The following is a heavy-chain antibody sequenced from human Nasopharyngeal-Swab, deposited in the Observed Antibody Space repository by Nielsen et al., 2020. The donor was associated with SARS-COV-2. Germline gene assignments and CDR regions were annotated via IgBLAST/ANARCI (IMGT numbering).Heavy chain of an antibody. CDR2: INTNTGNP. CDR3: ARRYYYGSGSYPSGFDY. Sequence: WVRQAPAQGLEWMGWINTNTGNPTYAQGFTGRFVFSLDTSVSTAYLQISSLKAEDTAVYYCARRYYYGSGSYPSGFDYWGQGTLVTVSS. D-gene: IGHD3-10*01. J-gene: IGHJ4*02. V-gene: IGHV7-4-1*02.